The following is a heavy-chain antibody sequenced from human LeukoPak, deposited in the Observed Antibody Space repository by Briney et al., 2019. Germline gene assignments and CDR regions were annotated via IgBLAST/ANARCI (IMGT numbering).Heavy chain of an antibody. CDR1: GYTFTSYY. J-gene: IGHJ6*02. CDR3: ARAFRKDNYHYHGMDV. CDR2: INSSGGST. D-gene: IGHD2/OR15-2a*01. Sequence: ASVKVSCKASGYTFTSYYMHWVRQAPGQGLEWMGIINSSGGSTSYAQKFQGRVTMTRDTSTSTVYMELSSLRSEDTAVYYCARAFRKDNYHYHGMDVWDQGNTVTVSS. V-gene: IGHV1-46*01.